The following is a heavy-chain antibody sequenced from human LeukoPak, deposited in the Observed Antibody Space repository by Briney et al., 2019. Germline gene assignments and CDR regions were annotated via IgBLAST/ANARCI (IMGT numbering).Heavy chain of an antibody. Sequence: ASVKVSCKASGYTFTSYGISWVRQAPGQGLEWMGWISAYNGNTNYAQKLQGRVTMTTDTSTSTAYMELRSLRSDDTAVCYCARDGVRGSGYYYYMDVWGKGTTVTVSS. D-gene: IGHD3-16*01. J-gene: IGHJ6*03. V-gene: IGHV1-18*01. CDR2: ISAYNGNT. CDR1: GYTFTSYG. CDR3: ARDGVRGSGYYYYMDV.